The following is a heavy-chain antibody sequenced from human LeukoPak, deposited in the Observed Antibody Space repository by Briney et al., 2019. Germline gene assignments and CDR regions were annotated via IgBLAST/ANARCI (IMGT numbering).Heavy chain of an antibody. J-gene: IGHJ4*02. CDR1: VGTFSSYT. CDR2: IIPILGIA. D-gene: IGHD2-15*01. CDR3: ADLDCSGGSCDLDY. V-gene: IGHV1-69*02. Sequence: GSSVKVSCKASVGTFSSYTISWVRQAPGQGLEWMGRIIPILGIANYAQTFQGRVTITADKSTSTAYMELSSLRSEDTAVYYCADLDCSGGSCDLDYWGQGTLVTVSS.